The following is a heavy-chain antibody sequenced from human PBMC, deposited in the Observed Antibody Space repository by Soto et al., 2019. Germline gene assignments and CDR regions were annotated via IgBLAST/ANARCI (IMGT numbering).Heavy chain of an antibody. CDR3: VQTTGWPGFDF. CDR1: GFAVSSKY. Sequence: EVQLVESGGGLIQPGGTLRLSCAASGFAVSSKYMTWVRQAPGKGLEWVSVINGGGTTYYADSVNGRFTISTDTSKNTLYLQMNSLRAEDTAVYYCVQTTGWPGFDFWGQGTLVTVSS. D-gene: IGHD6-19*01. CDR2: INGGGTT. V-gene: IGHV3-53*01. J-gene: IGHJ4*02.